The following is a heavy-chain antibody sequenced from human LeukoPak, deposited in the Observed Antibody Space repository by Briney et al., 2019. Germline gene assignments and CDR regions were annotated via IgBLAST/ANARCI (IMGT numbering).Heavy chain of an antibody. J-gene: IGHJ6*02. D-gene: IGHD3-3*01. CDR1: GGSIRSSSYY. CDR3: ARQSAGGLIRYYYYYGMDV. Sequence: SETLSLTCTVSGGSIRSSSYYWGWIRQPPGKGLEWIGSIYYSGSTYYNPSLKSRVTISVDTSKNQFSLKLSSVTAADTAVYYCARQSAGGLIRYYYYYGMDVWGQGTTVTVSS. V-gene: IGHV4-39*01. CDR2: IYYSGST.